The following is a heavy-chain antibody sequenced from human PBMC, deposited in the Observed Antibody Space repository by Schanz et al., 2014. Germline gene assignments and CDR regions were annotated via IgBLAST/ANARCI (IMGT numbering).Heavy chain of an antibody. V-gene: IGHV1-8*01. D-gene: IGHD6-19*01. CDR1: GYSFTTYD. CDR3: ARGLGDERWLDLNEAFDI. Sequence: QVQLVQSGAEVKKPGASVRVSCKASGYSFTTYDVNWVRQATGQGLEWMGWMNPTTGNRGYAQRFQGRVTMTRNTSITTAYLELSSLRSEDTAVYYCARGLGDERWLDLNEAFDIWGQGTIVTVSS. CDR2: MNPTTGNR. J-gene: IGHJ3*02.